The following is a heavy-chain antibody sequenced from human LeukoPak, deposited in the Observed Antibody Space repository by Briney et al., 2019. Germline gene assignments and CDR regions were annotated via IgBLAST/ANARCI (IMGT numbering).Heavy chain of an antibody. CDR3: APR. CDR1: GFIFSDYA. J-gene: IGHJ4*02. CDR2: ISDSGA. Sequence: GGSLRLSCTASGFIFSDYAMSWVRQAPGKGLEWVSIISDSGAFYADSVKGRFTISRGDSKNTLYLQMNSLRAEDTAVYYCAPRGGQGTLVTVSS. V-gene: IGHV3-23*01.